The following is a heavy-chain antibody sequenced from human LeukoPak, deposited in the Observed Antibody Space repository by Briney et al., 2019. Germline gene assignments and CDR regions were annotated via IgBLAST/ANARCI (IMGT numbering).Heavy chain of an antibody. Sequence: GGSLRLSCAASGFTFSSYSMNWVRQAPGKGLEWVSSISSSSSYIYYADSVKGRFTIPRDNAKNSLYLQMNSLRAADTAVYYCARGELRFLEWRYYYYGMDVWGQGTTVTVSS. CDR3: ARGELRFLEWRYYYYGMDV. J-gene: IGHJ6*02. CDR1: GFTFSSYS. V-gene: IGHV3-21*01. D-gene: IGHD3-3*01. CDR2: ISSSSSYI.